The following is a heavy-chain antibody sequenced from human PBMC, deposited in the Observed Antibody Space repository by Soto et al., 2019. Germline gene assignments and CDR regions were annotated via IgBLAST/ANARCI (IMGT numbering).Heavy chain of an antibody. J-gene: IGHJ4*02. Sequence: GESPKISCKGVGYKFGSAWIGWVRQMPGKGLEWMGIIKPGTSDIRYSPSCRGHVTISADEAVSTAYLQWSSLKASDTAMYYCARQLSHICDSWGQGTLVTVSS. D-gene: IGHD3-3*02. CDR3: ARQLSHICDS. V-gene: IGHV5-51*01. CDR1: GYKFGSAW. CDR2: IKPGTSDI.